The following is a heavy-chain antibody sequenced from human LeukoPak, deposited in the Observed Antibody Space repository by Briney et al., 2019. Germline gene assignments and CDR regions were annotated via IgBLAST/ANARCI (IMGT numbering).Heavy chain of an antibody. CDR3: ARERSIVATFDY. Sequence: GGSLRLSCAASGFTFSSYGMHWVRQAPGKGLEWVAVIWYDGSNKYYADSVKGRFTISRDNSKNTLYLQMNSLRAEDTAVYYCARERSIVATFDYWGQEPWSPSPQ. D-gene: IGHD5-12*01. CDR2: IWYDGSNK. V-gene: IGHV3-33*01. J-gene: IGHJ4*01. CDR1: GFTFSSYG.